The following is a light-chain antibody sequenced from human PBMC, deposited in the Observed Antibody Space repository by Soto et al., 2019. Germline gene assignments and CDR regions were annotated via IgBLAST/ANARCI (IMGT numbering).Light chain of an antibody. CDR2: EVS. CDR1: SSDIGGYNY. V-gene: IGLV2-14*01. CDR3: SSYTSSATRV. Sequence: QSVLTQPASVSGSPGQSITISCTGTSSDIGGYNYVSWYQQHPGKAPKLIIYEVSDRPSGISNRFSGSKSGNTASLTISGRQADDEADYYCSSYTSSATRVFGGGTKLTVL. J-gene: IGLJ3*02.